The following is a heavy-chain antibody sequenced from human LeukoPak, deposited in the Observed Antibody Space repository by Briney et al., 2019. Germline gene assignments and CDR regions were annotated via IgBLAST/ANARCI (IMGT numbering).Heavy chain of an antibody. CDR1: GYTFTSYY. D-gene: IGHD6-13*01. J-gene: IGHJ4*02. Sequence: ASVKVSCKASGYTFTSYYMHWVRQAPGQGLEWMGIINPSGGSTSYAQKFQGRVTMTGDTSTSTVYMELSSLRSEDTAVYYCARDTAAHIWSYYFDYWGQGTLVTVSS. CDR2: INPSGGST. V-gene: IGHV1-46*01. CDR3: ARDTAAHIWSYYFDY.